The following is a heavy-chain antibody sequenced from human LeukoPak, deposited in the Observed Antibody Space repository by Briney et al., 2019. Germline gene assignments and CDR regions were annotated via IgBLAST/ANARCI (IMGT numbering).Heavy chain of an antibody. D-gene: IGHD3-16*02. CDR2: TTHSGTT. CDR3: ARVTSSFYYAMDV. CDR1: GEPFSSYY. V-gene: IGHV4-34*01. J-gene: IGHJ6*02. Sequence: SETLSLTCAVYGEPFSSYYWTWIRQSPGKGLEWIGDTTHSGTTNYNASLESRLTISVDASKNQFSLNLRSVTAADTAVYYCARVTSSFYYAMDVWGRGTTVTV.